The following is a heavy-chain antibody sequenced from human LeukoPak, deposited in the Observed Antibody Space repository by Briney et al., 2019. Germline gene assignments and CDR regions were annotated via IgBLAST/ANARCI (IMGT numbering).Heavy chain of an antibody. Sequence: NPSETLSLTCTVSGGSISSSSYYWGWIRQPPGKGLEWIGSIYYSGSTYYNPSLKSRVTISVDTSKNQFSLKLSSVTAADTAVYYCARRDSGYDPYYYYYMDVWGKGTTVTVSS. V-gene: IGHV4-39*07. CDR3: ARRDSGYDPYYYYYMDV. D-gene: IGHD5-12*01. CDR1: GGSISSSSYY. J-gene: IGHJ6*03. CDR2: IYYSGST.